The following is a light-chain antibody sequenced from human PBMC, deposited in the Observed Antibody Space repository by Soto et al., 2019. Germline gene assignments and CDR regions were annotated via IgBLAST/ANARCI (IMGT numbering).Light chain of an antibody. CDR3: HQYGSSPWT. J-gene: IGKJ1*01. CDR2: GAS. CDR1: QTVSSSF. Sequence: VFAKYTCTMSLSPAEIATLSYSATQTVSSSFFAWYQQKPGQAPRLHTYGASSRAAGIPDRFSGSGSGTDFTLTISRLEPEDFAVYYCHQYGSSPWTFGQGTMVDI. V-gene: IGKV3-20*01.